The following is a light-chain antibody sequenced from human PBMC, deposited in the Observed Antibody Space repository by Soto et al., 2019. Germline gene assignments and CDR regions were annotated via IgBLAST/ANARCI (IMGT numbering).Light chain of an antibody. CDR1: TGAVTSNHH. Sequence: AVVTQAPSLTVSPGGTVTLTCGYSTGAVTSNHHPYRFQQKAGQAPRTLIYDTSNKHSWTPARFSGSLLGDKAALTLSGAQPEDEAEYYCLLSYNAARVFGGGTKLTVL. V-gene: IGLV7-46*01. CDR2: DTS. CDR3: LLSYNAARV. J-gene: IGLJ2*01.